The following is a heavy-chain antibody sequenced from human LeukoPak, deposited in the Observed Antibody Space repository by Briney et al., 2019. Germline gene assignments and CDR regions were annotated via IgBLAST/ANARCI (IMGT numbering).Heavy chain of an antibody. CDR1: GGSISSSSYY. J-gene: IGHJ1*01. V-gene: IGHV4-39*01. Sequence: SETLSLTCTVSGGSISSSSYYWGWIRQPPGKGLEWIGSIYYSGSTYYNPSLKSRVTISVDTSKNQFSLKLSSVTAADTAVYYCARPKYYYGSGSPRYFQHWGQGTLVTVSS. CDR3: ARPKYYYGSGSPRYFQH. D-gene: IGHD3-10*01. CDR2: IYYSGST.